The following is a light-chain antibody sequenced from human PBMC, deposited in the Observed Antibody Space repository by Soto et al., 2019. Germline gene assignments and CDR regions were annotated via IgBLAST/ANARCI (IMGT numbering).Light chain of an antibody. J-gene: IGKJ4*01. Sequence: EIVLTQSPGTLSLSQGERATLSCRASQSVSSCFLAWYQKKPGQAPRLLFYGASSRATGIPHRFSGSGSGTDFTLTISRLEPEDFAVYYCQQYDNSPLTFGGGTKVEIK. CDR3: QQYDNSPLT. CDR1: QSVSSCF. V-gene: IGKV3-20*01. CDR2: GAS.